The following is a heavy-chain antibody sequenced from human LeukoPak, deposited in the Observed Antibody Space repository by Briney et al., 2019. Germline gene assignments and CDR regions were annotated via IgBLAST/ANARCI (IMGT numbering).Heavy chain of an antibody. CDR1: GGSFSGYY. D-gene: IGHD3-3*01. Sequence: SETLSLTCAVYGGSFSGYYWSWIRQPPGKGLEWIGEINHSGSTNYNPSLKSRVTISVDTSKNQFSLKMRSVTAADTAVYYCARVARFLLNWFDPWAREPWSPSPQ. J-gene: IGHJ5*02. CDR2: INHSGST. V-gene: IGHV4-34*01. CDR3: ARVARFLLNWFDP.